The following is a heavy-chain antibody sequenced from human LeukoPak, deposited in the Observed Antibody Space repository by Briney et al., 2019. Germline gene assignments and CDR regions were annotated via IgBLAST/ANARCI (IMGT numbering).Heavy chain of an antibody. Sequence: SQTPSLTCAVYGDSFTYYHWTWIRQSPGRGLEWIGEVSHTGDTDYNPSLKNRLTISIATSNKQFSLRLTSVTAADTAVYYCARTPGAFDFWGQGTLVTVSS. CDR3: ARTPGAFDF. V-gene: IGHV4-34*01. CDR2: VSHTGDT. D-gene: IGHD2-15*01. CDR1: GDSFTYYH. J-gene: IGHJ4*02.